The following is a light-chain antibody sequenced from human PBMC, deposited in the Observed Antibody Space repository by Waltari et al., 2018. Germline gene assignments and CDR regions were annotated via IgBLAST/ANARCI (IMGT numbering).Light chain of an antibody. J-gene: IGKJ5*01. V-gene: IGKV1-39*01. Sequence: DIQMTQSPSSLSASVGDRVTITCRASQTIFNYLNWYQQKPGKAPKLIVYTASNLQSGVPSTFGGSRSGTDFTLTISSLQPEDFATYFCQQTYTIPITFGQGTRLEIK. CDR1: QTIFNY. CDR2: TAS. CDR3: QQTYTIPIT.